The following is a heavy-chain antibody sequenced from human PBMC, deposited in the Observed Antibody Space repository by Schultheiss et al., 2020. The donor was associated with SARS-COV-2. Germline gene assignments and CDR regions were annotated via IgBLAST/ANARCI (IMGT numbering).Heavy chain of an antibody. CDR2: IWYDGSNK. Sequence: GVSLRLSCAAYGFTFSSSGMHWVRQAPGKGLEWVAVIWYDGSNKYYGDSVKGRFTISRDNSKNMLYLQMNSLRGEDTAVYYCARDRSGWDYGMDVWGQGTTVTVSS. CDR1: GFTFSSSG. V-gene: IGHV3-33*01. D-gene: IGHD3-3*01. CDR3: ARDRSGWDYGMDV. J-gene: IGHJ6*02.